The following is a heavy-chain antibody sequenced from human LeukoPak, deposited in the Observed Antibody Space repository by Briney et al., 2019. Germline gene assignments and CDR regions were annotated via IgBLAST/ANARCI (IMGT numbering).Heavy chain of an antibody. CDR1: GFTFSSNY. J-gene: IGHJ6*02. D-gene: IGHD3-3*01. CDR2: IYSGGST. Sequence: GGSLRLSCAASGFTFSSNYMSWVRQAPGKGLEWVSVIYSGGSTYYADSVKGRFTISRDNSKNTLYLQMNSLRAEDTAVHYCARDRYDFWSGYPPDYYYYGMDVWGQGTTVTVSS. V-gene: IGHV3-53*01. CDR3: ARDRYDFWSGYPPDYYYYGMDV.